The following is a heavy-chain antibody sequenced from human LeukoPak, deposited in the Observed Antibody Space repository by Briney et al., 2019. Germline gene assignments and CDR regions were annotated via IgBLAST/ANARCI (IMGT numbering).Heavy chain of an antibody. CDR3: ARGRNYYDSGGYYYPFDY. CDR2: IYSGGNT. Sequence: GGSLRLSCAASGFTVSSNYMNWVRQAPGKGLEWVSVIYSGGNTYYADSVKGRFTISRDDSKNTLYLRMNSLRAEDTAVYYCARGRNYYDSGGYYYPFDYWGQGTLVTVSS. D-gene: IGHD3-22*01. V-gene: IGHV3-66*01. CDR1: GFTVSSNY. J-gene: IGHJ4*02.